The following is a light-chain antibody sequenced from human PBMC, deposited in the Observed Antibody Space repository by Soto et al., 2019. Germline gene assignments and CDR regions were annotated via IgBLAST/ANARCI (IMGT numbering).Light chain of an antibody. CDR3: QQYDTSPRT. V-gene: IGKV3-20*01. Sequence: EIVLTKSPGTLSLSPGERATLSCRASQTISSSYLAWYQQKPGQAPRLLIYRTSNRATGIPDRFSGSGSGTDFTLTISRLEPEDFAVYCCQQYDTSPRTFGQGTKVDIK. CDR1: QTISSSY. J-gene: IGKJ1*01. CDR2: RTS.